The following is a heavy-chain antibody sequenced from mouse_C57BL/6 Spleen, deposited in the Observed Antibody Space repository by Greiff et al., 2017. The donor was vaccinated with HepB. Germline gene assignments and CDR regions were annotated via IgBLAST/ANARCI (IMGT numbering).Heavy chain of an antibody. CDR3: ASRGYGRGYFDV. J-gene: IGHJ1*03. CDR1: GFTFSDYG. CDR2: ISSGSSTI. Sequence: EVQLVESGGGLVKPGGSLKLSCAASGFTFSDYGMHWVRQAPEKGLEWVAYISSGSSTIYYADTVKGRFTISRDNAKNTLFLQMTSLRSEDTAMYYCASRGYGRGYFDVWGTGTTVTVSS. D-gene: IGHD1-1*01. V-gene: IGHV5-17*01.